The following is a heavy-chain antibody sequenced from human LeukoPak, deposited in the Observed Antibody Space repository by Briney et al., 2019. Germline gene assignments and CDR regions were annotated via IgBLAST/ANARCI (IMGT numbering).Heavy chain of an antibody. CDR3: AKEPDAYCGGDCYSYFDY. CDR1: GFTFSIYG. V-gene: IGHV3-33*06. CDR2: IWYDGSNK. D-gene: IGHD2-21*02. J-gene: IGHJ4*02. Sequence: QSGRSLRLSCAASGFTFSIYGMHWVRHAPGKGLEWVAVIWYDGSNKYYADSVKGRFTISRDNSKNTLYRQMNSLRAEDTAVYYCAKEPDAYCGGDCYSYFDYWGQGTLVTVSS.